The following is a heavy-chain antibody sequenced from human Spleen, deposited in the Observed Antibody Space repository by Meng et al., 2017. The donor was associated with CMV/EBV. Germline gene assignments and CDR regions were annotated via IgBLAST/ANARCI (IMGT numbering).Heavy chain of an antibody. CDR2: ISAYNGNT. V-gene: IGHV1-18*01. CDR1: GYIIADYG. D-gene: IGHD2-2*01. CDR3: ARYCGTTTCYPDYYFDY. Sequence: ASVKVSCKASGYIIADYGFSWVRQAPGQGLEWLGWISAYNGNTDYAQSLQGRVTMTTDTSTNTAYMELSSLRSEDTAVYYCARYCGTTTCYPDYYFDYWGQGTLVTVSS. J-gene: IGHJ4*02.